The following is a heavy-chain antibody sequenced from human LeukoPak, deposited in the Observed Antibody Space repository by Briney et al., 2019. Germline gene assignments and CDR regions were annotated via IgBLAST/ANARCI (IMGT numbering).Heavy chain of an antibody. Sequence: PGGSLRLSCAASGFTFSSYGMHWVRQAPGKGLEWVAVIWYDGRNKYYADSVKGRFTISRDNSKNTLYLQMNSLRAEDTAVYYCARVRRPRGYSYGYEMVFDYWGQGTLVTVSS. CDR3: ARVRRPRGYSYGYEMVFDY. D-gene: IGHD5-18*01. CDR1: GFTFSSYG. V-gene: IGHV3-33*01. CDR2: IWYDGRNK. J-gene: IGHJ4*02.